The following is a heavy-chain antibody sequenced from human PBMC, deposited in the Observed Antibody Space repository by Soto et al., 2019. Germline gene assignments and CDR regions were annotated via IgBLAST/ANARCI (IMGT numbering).Heavy chain of an antibody. J-gene: IGHJ6*02. CDR2: ISGSGGST. CDR1: GFTFSSYA. Sequence: GGSLRLSCAASGFTFSSYAMNWVRQAPGKGLEWVSAISGSGGSTYYADSVKGRFTISRDNSKNTLYLQMNSLRAEDTAVYYCAKGLDHYDSWSGLTSPYYYGMDVWGQGTTVNVSS. V-gene: IGHV3-23*01. D-gene: IGHD3-3*01. CDR3: AKGLDHYDSWSGLTSPYYYGMDV.